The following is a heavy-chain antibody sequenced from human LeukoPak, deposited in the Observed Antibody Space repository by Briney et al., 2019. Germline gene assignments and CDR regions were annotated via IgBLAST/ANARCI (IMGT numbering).Heavy chain of an antibody. D-gene: IGHD2-2*01. J-gene: IGHJ5*02. CDR1: GGTFSSYA. Sequence: SVKVSCKASGGTFSSYAISWVRQAPGQGLEWMGRIIPIPGIANYAQKFQGRVTITADKSTSTAYMELSSLRSEDTAVYYCASWGDGCSSTSCSNKFDPWGQGTLVTVSS. V-gene: IGHV1-69*04. CDR3: ASWGDGCSSTSCSNKFDP. CDR2: IIPIPGIA.